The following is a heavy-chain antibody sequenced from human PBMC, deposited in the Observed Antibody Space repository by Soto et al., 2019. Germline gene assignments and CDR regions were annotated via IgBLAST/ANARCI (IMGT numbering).Heavy chain of an antibody. CDR1: GGSISTSSYC. Sequence: QLQLQESGPGLVKPSETLSLTCTVSGGSISTSSYCWGWIRQPPGKGLEWIGSIYYSGRTYYNPSLESRVTISVDTSKNQFSLKLNSVTAADTAVYYCARLPGSSSWYSDFYFDLWGRGTLVTVSS. V-gene: IGHV4-39*01. D-gene: IGHD6-13*01. CDR3: ARLPGSSSWYSDFYFDL. CDR2: IYYSGRT. J-gene: IGHJ2*01.